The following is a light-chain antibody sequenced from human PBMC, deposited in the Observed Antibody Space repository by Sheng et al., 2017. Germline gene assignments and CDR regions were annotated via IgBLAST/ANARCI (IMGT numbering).Light chain of an antibody. CDR2: AAS. CDR3: QQSYTMPYT. CDR1: QGITSS. Sequence: DIQVTQSPSSLSASVGDRVTITCRASQGITSSLAWYQQKPGKAPKLLLYAASRLESGVPSRFSGGGSGTDYTLTITSLQPEDFVTYYCQQSYTMPYTFGQGTQLQIK. J-gene: IGKJ2*01. V-gene: IGKV1-NL1*01.